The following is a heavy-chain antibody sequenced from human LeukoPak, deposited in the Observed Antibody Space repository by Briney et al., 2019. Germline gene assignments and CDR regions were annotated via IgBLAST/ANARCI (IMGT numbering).Heavy chain of an antibody. CDR3: ARDYHLTGDPQNWFDP. V-gene: IGHV1-69*06. J-gene: IGHJ5*02. CDR1: GGTFSSYA. D-gene: IGHD7-27*01. Sequence: ASVNVSCKASGGTFSSYAISWVRQAPGQGLEWMGGIIPIFGTANYAQKFQGRVTITADKSTSTAYMELSSLRSEDTAVYYCARDYHLTGDPQNWFDPWGQGTLVTVSS. CDR2: IIPIFGTA.